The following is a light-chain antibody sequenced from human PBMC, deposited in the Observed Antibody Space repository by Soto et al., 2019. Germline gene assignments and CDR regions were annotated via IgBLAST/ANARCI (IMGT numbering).Light chain of an antibody. J-gene: IGKJ4*01. CDR3: QQYGNSPLT. Sequence: EIVMTQSPATLSVSPWERATLSCRASQTIASVSLAWYQQKPGQAPRLLIYDASNRAADIPDRFSGRGSGTDFTLTISRLEPGDRAVYFCQQYGNSPLTFGGGTKVDIK. V-gene: IGKV3-20*01. CDR1: QTIASVS. CDR2: DAS.